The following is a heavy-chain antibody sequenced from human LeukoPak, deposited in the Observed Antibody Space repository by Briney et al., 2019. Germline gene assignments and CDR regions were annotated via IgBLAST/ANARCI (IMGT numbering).Heavy chain of an antibody. J-gene: IGHJ4*02. V-gene: IGHV4-59*08. Sequence: SETLSLTCTVSGVSLCGYDWSCMRGSPGKGPEWIGYIYYGGSTNYNPSLKSRVTMSVVKSKHLFSLTLSSVTAADTAVYYCARHGTDYWGQGILVTVSP. CDR1: GVSLCGYD. CDR3: ARHGTDY. CDR2: IYYGGST.